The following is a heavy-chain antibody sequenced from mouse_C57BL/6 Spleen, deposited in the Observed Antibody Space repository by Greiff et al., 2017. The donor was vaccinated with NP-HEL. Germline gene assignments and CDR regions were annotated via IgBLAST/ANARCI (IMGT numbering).Heavy chain of an antibody. V-gene: IGHV5-9-1*02. D-gene: IGHD2-1*01. J-gene: IGHJ4*01. CDR2: ISSGGDYI. Sequence: EVHLVESGEGLVKPGGSLKLSCAASGFTFSSYAMSWVRQTPEKRLEWVAYISSGGDYIYYADTVKGRFTISRDNARNTLYLQMSSLKSEDTAMYYCTRDQDLGGKDAMDYWGQGTSVTVSS. CDR3: TRDQDLGGKDAMDY. CDR1: GFTFSSYA.